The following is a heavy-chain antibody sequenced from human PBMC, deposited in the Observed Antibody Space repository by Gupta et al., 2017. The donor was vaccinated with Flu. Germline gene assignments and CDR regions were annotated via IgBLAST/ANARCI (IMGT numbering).Heavy chain of an antibody. D-gene: IGHD3-10*01. V-gene: IGHV3-74*01. J-gene: IGHJ4*02. Sequence: VQVVESGGDLVQPGQSLRLSCAASGFTLSGFWMHWVRQAPGKGLEWVSRISPDGTDTVYADSVNGRFTISRDNAKNTLLLQMNSLRVDDTAVYYCARDWYGSIGNWGQGALVTVSS. CDR2: ISPDGTDT. CDR1: GFTLSGFW. CDR3: ARDWYGSIGN.